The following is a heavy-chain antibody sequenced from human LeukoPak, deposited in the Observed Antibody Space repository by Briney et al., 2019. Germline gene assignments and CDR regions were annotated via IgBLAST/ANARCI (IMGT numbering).Heavy chain of an antibody. Sequence: SETLSLTCTVSGGSISSSSYYWGWIRQPPGKGLEWIGSIYYSGSTYYNPSLKSRVTMSVDTSKNQFSLKLSSVTAADTAVYYCARGVVGATTKWYFDLWGRGTLVTVSS. J-gene: IGHJ2*01. CDR3: ARGVVGATTKWYFDL. CDR2: IYYSGST. CDR1: GGSISSSSYY. V-gene: IGHV4-39*07. D-gene: IGHD1-26*01.